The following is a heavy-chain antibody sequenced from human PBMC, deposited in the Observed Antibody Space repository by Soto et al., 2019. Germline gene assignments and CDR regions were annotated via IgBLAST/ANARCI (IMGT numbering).Heavy chain of an antibody. D-gene: IGHD1-26*01. Sequence: EVQLLESGGGLVQPGESLRLSCAASGFTFSYYWMHWVRQAPGMGLVWVSRIHSDGSSTTYADSVKGRFTISRGNARNTLYLQMNSLRAEDTAVYYCARWARGACDLWGQGTVVTVSS. CDR1: GFTFSYYW. V-gene: IGHV3-74*01. J-gene: IGHJ3*01. CDR3: ARWARGACDL. CDR2: IHSDGSST.